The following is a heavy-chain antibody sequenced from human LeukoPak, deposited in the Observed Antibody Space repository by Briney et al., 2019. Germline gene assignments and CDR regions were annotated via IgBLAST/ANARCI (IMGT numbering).Heavy chain of an antibody. J-gene: IGHJ4*02. CDR2: ISDGGDTT. Sequence: GGSLRLSCAASGFAFSNNGMTWVRQAPGKGMEWVTGISDGGDTTYDAGSVKGRFTVSRDNSKNILYLQMNSLRAEDTAIYYCAKTQGFFDHWGQGSLVTVSS. CDR1: GFAFSNNG. V-gene: IGHV3-23*01. CDR3: AKTQGFFDH.